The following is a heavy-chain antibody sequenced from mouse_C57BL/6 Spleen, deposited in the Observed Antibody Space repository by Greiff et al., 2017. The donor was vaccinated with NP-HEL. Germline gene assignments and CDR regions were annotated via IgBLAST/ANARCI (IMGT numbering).Heavy chain of an antibody. J-gene: IGHJ2*01. Sequence: VQLQQSGAELVRPGASVKLSCTASGFNIKDDYMHWVKQRPEQGLEWIGWIDPENGDTEYASKFQGKATITADTSSNTAYLQLSSLTSEDTAVYYCTTGDGNSYYWGQGTTLTVSS. V-gene: IGHV14-4*01. CDR2: IDPENGDT. D-gene: IGHD2-1*01. CDR1: GFNIKDDY. CDR3: TTGDGNSYY.